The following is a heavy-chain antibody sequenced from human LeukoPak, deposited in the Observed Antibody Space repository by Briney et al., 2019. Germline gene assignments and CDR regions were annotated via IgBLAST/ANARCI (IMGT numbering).Heavy chain of an antibody. D-gene: IGHD4-23*01. Sequence: GGSLRLSCAASGFTFDDYAMHWVRQAPGKGLEWVSGISWNSGSIGYADSVKGRFTISRDNAKNSLYLQMNSLRAEDTAVYYCARGGGKVCQDAFDIWGQGTMVTVSS. CDR3: ARGGGKVCQDAFDI. V-gene: IGHV3-9*01. J-gene: IGHJ3*02. CDR2: ISWNSGSI. CDR1: GFTFDDYA.